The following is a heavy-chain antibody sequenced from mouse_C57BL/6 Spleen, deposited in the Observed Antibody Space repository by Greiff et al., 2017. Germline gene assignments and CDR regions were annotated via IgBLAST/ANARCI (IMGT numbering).Heavy chain of an antibody. D-gene: IGHD2-3*01. V-gene: IGHV1-54*01. CDR3: ARLLYDGYFYYFDD. Sequence: QVQLKESGAELVRPGTSVKVSCKASGYAFTNYLIEWVKQRPGQGLEWIGVINPGSGGTNYNEKFKGKATLTADKSSSTAYMQLSSLTSEDSAVYFCARLLYDGYFYYFDDWGQGTTLTVSS. CDR1: GYAFTNYL. J-gene: IGHJ2*01. CDR2: INPGSGGT.